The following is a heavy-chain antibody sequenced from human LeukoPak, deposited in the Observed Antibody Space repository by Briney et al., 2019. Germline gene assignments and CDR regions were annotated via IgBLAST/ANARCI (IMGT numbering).Heavy chain of an antibody. J-gene: IGHJ4*02. D-gene: IGHD6-13*01. CDR1: GFTFSNYG. Sequence: GGSLRLSCAASGFTFSNYGMHWVRQAPGKGLEWVAFIRYDGSNEYYADSVKGRFTISRDNAKNSLYLQMNSLRAEDTAVYYCARSSSWYFVATSFDYWGQGTLVTVSS. V-gene: IGHV3-30*02. CDR2: IRYDGSNE. CDR3: ARSSSWYFVATSFDY.